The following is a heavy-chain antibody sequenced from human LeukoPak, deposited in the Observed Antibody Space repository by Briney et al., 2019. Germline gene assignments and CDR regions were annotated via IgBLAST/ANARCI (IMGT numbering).Heavy chain of an antibody. CDR1: GGSIGRGDYY. J-gene: IGHJ4*02. CDR2: IYYSGST. V-gene: IGHV4-30-4*01. CDR3: ARGKSKFDY. Sequence: SETLSLTCTVSGGSIGRGDYYWSWIRQPPGKGLEWIGYIYYSGSTDYNPSLKSRVTISVDTSKNQFSLKLSSVTAADTAVYYCARGKSKFDYWGQGTLVTVSS.